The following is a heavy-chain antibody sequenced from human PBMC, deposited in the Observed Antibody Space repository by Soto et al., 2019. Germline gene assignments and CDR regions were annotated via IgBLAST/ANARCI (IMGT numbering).Heavy chain of an antibody. J-gene: IGHJ6*02. D-gene: IGHD2-2*02. CDR1: GYTFTSYG. Sequence: ASVKVSCKASGYTFTSYGISWVRQAPGQGLEWMGWISAYNGNTNYAQKLQGRVTMTTDTSTSTAYMELRSLRSDDTAVYYCARDRDIVVVPAAISNYYYGMDVWGQGTTVTVSS. CDR3: ARDRDIVVVPAAISNYYYGMDV. V-gene: IGHV1-18*04. CDR2: ISAYNGNT.